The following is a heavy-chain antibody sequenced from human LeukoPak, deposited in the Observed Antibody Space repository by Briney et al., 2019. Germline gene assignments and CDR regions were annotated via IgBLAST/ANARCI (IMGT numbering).Heavy chain of an antibody. J-gene: IGHJ4*02. CDR2: VHLDGRT. CDR1: GGSVTSTNW. CDR3: AREGGFYRPLDY. Sequence: SETLSLTCDVSGGSVTSTNWWTWVRQPPGKGLEWIGEVHLDGRTNYNPSLKSRLIMSVHLPENQISLKLTSVTAADTAVYYCAREGGFYRPLDYSGQGTLVTVSS. V-gene: IGHV4-4*02. D-gene: IGHD3-3*01.